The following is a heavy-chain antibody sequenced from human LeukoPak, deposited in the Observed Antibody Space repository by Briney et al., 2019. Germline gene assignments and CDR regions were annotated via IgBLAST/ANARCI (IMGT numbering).Heavy chain of an antibody. V-gene: IGHV1-2*02. CDR2: INPNSGGT. Sequence: ASVKVSCKVSGYTLTELSMHWVRQAPGQGLEWMGWINPNSGGTNYAQKFQGRVTMTRDTSISTAYMELRRLRSDDTAVYYCARDLIGYCSGGSCPHWGQGTLVTVSS. CDR1: GYTLTELS. J-gene: IGHJ4*02. CDR3: ARDLIGYCSGGSCPH. D-gene: IGHD2-15*01.